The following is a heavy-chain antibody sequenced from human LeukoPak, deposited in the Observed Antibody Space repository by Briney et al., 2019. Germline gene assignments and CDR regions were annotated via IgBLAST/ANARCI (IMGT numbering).Heavy chain of an antibody. CDR1: GFTFSDYY. D-gene: IGHD3-10*01. CDR3: ARVSMVRGVIIDY. CDR2: ISSSSSYT. V-gene: IGHV3-11*06. Sequence: GGSLRFSCAASGFTFSDYYMSGIRQAPGKGLEWVSYISSSSSYTNYADSVKGRFTISRDNAKNSLYLQMNSLRAEDTAVYYCARVSMVRGVIIDYWGQGTLVTVSS. J-gene: IGHJ4*02.